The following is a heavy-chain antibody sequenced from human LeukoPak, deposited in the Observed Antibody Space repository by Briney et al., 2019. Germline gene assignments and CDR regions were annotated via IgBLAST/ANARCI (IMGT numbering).Heavy chain of an antibody. CDR2: IRYDGSDK. V-gene: IGHV3-30*02. CDR1: GFTFSSYG. J-gene: IGHJ4*02. D-gene: IGHD4-17*01. Sequence: GGSLRLSCAASGFTFSSYGMHWVRQTPGKGLEWVAFIRYDGSDKYYADSVKGRFTISRDNSKNTLYLQMNSLRVDDTAAYYCAKDLTTVTTQGDYWGQGTLVTVSS. CDR3: AKDLTTVTTQGDY.